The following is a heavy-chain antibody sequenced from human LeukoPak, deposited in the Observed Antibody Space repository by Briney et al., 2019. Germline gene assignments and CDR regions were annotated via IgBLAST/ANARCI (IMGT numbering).Heavy chain of an antibody. V-gene: IGHV3-43*02. CDR2: ISGDGGST. J-gene: IGHJ6*02. CDR3: AEDMGVAEQWLVKYYYYYGMDV. D-gene: IGHD6-19*01. Sequence: PGGSLTLSCAASGFTFDDYAMHWVRQAPGKGLEWVSLISGDGGSTYYADSVKGRFTISRDNSKNSLYLQMNSLRTEDTALYYCAEDMGVAEQWLVKYYYYYGMDVWGQGTTVTVSS. CDR1: GFTFDDYA.